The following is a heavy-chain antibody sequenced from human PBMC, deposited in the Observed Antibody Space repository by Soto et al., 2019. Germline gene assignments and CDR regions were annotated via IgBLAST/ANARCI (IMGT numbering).Heavy chain of an antibody. CDR2: INSDGSST. Sequence: GGSLRLSCAASGFTFSSYWMHWVRQAPGKGLVWVSRINSDGSSTSYADSVKGRFTISRDNAKNTLYLQMNSLRAEDTAVYYCARDSEVDDYGDYGGHFDYWGQGTLVTVSS. V-gene: IGHV3-74*01. J-gene: IGHJ4*02. CDR1: GFTFSSYW. CDR3: ARDSEVDDYGDYGGHFDY. D-gene: IGHD4-17*01.